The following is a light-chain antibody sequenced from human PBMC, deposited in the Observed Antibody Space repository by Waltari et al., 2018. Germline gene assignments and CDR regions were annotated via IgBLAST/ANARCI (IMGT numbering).Light chain of an antibody. CDR3: QSYDSSNPWV. V-gene: IGLV6-57*01. CDR2: EDN. CDR1: SGSMASNY. J-gene: IGLJ3*02. Sequence: NFMLTQPHSVSESPGKTVTIPCTRSSGSMASNYVLWYQHRPGSSPTTVLDEDNQRPSGAPDRFSGSIDSSSNSASLTISGLKHEDEADYYCQSYDSSNPWVFGGGTKLAVL.